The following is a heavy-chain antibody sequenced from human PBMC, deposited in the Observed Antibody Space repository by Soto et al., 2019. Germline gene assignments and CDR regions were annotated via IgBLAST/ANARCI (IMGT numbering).Heavy chain of an antibody. CDR2: FYHSGST. J-gene: IGHJ4*02. CDR1: GHSISSGYY. Sequence: SETLSRTCAVSGHSISSGYYWGWIRQPPGKGLEWIGGFYHSGSTYYNPSLKSRVTISVDTSKNQLSLKLSSVTAADTAVYYCARGEYYGSGNYFDYWGQGTLVTVSS. D-gene: IGHD3-10*01. V-gene: IGHV4-38-2*01. CDR3: ARGEYYGSGNYFDY.